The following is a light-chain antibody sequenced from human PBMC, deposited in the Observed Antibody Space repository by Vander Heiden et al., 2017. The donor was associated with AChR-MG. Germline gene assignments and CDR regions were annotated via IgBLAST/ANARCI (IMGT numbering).Light chain of an antibody. CDR2: AAS. Sequence: DIQMTQSPSSLSASVGDRVTITCRASQSISNDLNWYQQKPGKAPKLLIFAASSLQSGVPSRFSGSGSGTDFTLTISSLQPEDYATYYCQQSDRTPQTFGRGTKLEIK. CDR3: QQSDRTPQT. V-gene: IGKV1-39*01. CDR1: QSISND. J-gene: IGKJ2*01.